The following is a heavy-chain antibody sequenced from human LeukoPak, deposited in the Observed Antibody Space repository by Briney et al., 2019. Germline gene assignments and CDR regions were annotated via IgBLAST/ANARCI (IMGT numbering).Heavy chain of an antibody. Sequence: AASVKVSCKASGYTFTGYYMHWVRQAPGQGLEWMGWINPNSGGTNYAQKFQGRVTMTRDTSISTAYMELSRLRSDDTAVYYCARDFCSGGSCYSRFDYWGQGTLVTVSS. CDR2: INPNSGGT. J-gene: IGHJ4*02. V-gene: IGHV1-2*02. CDR3: ARDFCSGGSCYSRFDY. D-gene: IGHD2-15*01. CDR1: GYTFTGYY.